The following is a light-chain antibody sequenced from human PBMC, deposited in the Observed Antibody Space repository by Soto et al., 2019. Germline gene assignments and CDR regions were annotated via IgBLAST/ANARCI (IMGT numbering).Light chain of an antibody. CDR1: QGIGND. CDR2: AAS. J-gene: IGKJ2*01. CDR3: LQDYNYPYT. V-gene: IGKV1-6*01. Sequence: AIQMTQSPSSLSASVGDRVTMTCRASQGIGNDLGWYQQKPGKAPKLLIYAASSLHSGVPSRFSGSGSGTDFTLTISTLQPEDFATYYCLQDYNYPYTFGQGTKLEL.